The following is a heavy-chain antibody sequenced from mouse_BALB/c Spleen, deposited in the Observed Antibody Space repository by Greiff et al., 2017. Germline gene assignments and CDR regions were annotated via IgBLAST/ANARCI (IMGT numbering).Heavy chain of an antibody. CDR1: GFTFSSYT. D-gene: IGHD1-2*01. CDR2: ISSGGSYT. V-gene: IGHV5-6-4*01. Sequence: VQLKESGGGLVKPGGSLKLSCAASGFTFSSYTMSWVRQTPEKRLEWVATISSGGSYTYYPDSVKGRFTISRDNAKNTLYLQMSSLKSEDTAMYYCTRVDYGSAWFAYWGQGTLVTVSA. CDR3: TRVDYGSAWFAY. J-gene: IGHJ3*01.